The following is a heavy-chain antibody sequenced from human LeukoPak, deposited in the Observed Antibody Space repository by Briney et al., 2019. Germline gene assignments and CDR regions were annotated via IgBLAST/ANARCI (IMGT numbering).Heavy chain of an antibody. D-gene: IGHD6-19*01. J-gene: IGHJ4*02. V-gene: IGHV3-74*01. CDR3: ASSSSGWYIGIDY. CDR2: INSDGSST. Sequence: GGSLRLSCAASGFTFSSYSMHWVRHAPGKGLVWVSRINSDGSSTSYADSVKGRFTISRDNAKNTLYLQMNSLRAEDTAVYYCASSSSGWYIGIDYWGQGTLVTVSS. CDR1: GFTFSSYS.